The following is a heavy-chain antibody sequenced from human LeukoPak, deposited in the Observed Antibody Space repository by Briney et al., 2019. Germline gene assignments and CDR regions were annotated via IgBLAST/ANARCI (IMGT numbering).Heavy chain of an antibody. J-gene: IGHJ6*03. CDR3: AKGRRVAAAGTNYYYYMDV. CDR2: ISSSGSTI. CDR1: GFTFSDYY. V-gene: IGHV3-11*04. Sequence: GGSLRLSCAASGFTFSDYYMSWIRQAPGKGLEWVSYISSSGSTIYYADSVKGRFTISRDNAKNSLYLQMNSLRAEDTAVYYCAKGRRVAAAGTNYYYYMDVWGKGTTVTVSS. D-gene: IGHD6-13*01.